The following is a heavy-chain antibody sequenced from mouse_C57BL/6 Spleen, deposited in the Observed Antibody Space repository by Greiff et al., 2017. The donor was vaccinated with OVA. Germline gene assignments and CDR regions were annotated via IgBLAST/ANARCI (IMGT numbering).Heavy chain of an antibody. J-gene: IGHJ2*01. CDR2: INPSNGGT. Sequence: QVHLQQPGTELVKPGASVKLSCKASGYTFTSYWMHWVKQRPGQGLEWIGNINPSNGGTNYNEKFNSKATLTVDKSSSTAYMQLSSLTSEDSAVYYCAREGGNYPFDYWGQGTTLTVSS. CDR3: AREGGNYPFDY. V-gene: IGHV1-53*01. CDR1: GYTFTSYW. D-gene: IGHD2-1*01.